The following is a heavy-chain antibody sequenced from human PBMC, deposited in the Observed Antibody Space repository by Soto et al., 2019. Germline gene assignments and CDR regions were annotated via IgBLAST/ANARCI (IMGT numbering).Heavy chain of an antibody. D-gene: IGHD3-10*01. V-gene: IGHV3-23*01. CDR2: IRGSGDST. CDR1: GFTFSSYA. Sequence: EAQLLESGGGLVQPGGSLRLSCAASGFTFSSYAMSWVRQAPGKGLEWVSSIRGSGDSTQYADSVKGRFTISRDNSKNTLYLQMNSLRAEDTAVYYCAKERTYYYGSGSYHHYGMDVWGQGTTVTVSS. J-gene: IGHJ6*02. CDR3: AKERTYYYGSGSYHHYGMDV.